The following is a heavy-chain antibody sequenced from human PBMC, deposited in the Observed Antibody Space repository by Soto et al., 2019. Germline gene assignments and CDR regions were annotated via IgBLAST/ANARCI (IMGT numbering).Heavy chain of an antibody. CDR3: ARVIQVPDAVLGYSDA. V-gene: IGHV4-34*01. CDR1: GGSFSGYF. J-gene: IGHJ4*01. Sequence: SETLSLTCAVYGGSFSGYFWGWIRQPPGKGLEWIGEIDHGGSSNYNPSLKSRVTMSVDPSKNQFSLKVRSVTAADTAMYYCARVIQVPDAVLGYSDAWGSGTPVTGSS. CDR2: IDHGGSS. D-gene: IGHD3-10*02.